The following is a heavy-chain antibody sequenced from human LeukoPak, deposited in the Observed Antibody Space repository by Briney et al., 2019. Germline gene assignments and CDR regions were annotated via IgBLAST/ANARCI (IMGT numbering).Heavy chain of an antibody. Sequence: GGSLRLSCAASGFTFDDYAMHWVRQAPGKGLEWVSGISWNSGSIVYADSVKGRFTISRDNAKNSLYLQMNSLRAEDTALYYCAEGVRITMVRGAFDIWGQGTMVTVSS. D-gene: IGHD3-10*01. CDR2: ISWNSGSI. V-gene: IGHV3-9*01. J-gene: IGHJ3*02. CDR1: GFTFDDYA. CDR3: AEGVRITMVRGAFDI.